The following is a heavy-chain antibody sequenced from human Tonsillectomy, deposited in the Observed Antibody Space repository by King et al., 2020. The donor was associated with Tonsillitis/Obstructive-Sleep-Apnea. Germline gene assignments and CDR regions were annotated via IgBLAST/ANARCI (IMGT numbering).Heavy chain of an antibody. V-gene: IGHV3-20*04. CDR3: ARDGPTAVWSGYYFDY. D-gene: IGHD3-3*01. CDR2: INWNGGST. J-gene: IGHJ4*02. Sequence: QLVQSGGGVVRPGGSLRLSCAASGFSFDDYGMSWVRQAPGKGLEWVSGINWNGGSTGYADSVKGRFTISRDNAKNSLYLQMNSLRAEDTALYYCARDGPTAVWSGYYFDYWGQGTLVTVSS. CDR1: GFSFDDYG.